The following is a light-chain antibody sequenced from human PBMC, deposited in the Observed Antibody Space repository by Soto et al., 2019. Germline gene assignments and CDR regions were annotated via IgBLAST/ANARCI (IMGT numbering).Light chain of an antibody. J-gene: IGKJ3*01. CDR2: GAS. CDR1: QSVSDNY. V-gene: IGKV3-20*01. Sequence: EIVLTQSPGTLSLSPGERGTLSCRASQSVSDNYLAWFQQKSGQAPRLLIYGASSRATGIPDRFSGGGSGTDFTLTISRLEPEDFAVYYCQQYGSSPFTFGPGTKVEIK. CDR3: QQYGSSPFT.